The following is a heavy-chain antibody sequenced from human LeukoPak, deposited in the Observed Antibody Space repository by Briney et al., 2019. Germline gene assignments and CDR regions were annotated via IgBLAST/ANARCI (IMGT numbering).Heavy chain of an antibody. V-gene: IGHV4-34*01. J-gene: IGHJ5*02. D-gene: IGHD4-17*01. CDR1: GGSFSGYY. Sequence: SETLSLTCAVYGGSFSGYYWSWIRQPPEKGLEWIGEINHSGSTNYNPSLKSRVTISVDTSKNQFSLKLSSVTAADTAVYYCARGVPDYGDYGSNWFDPWGQGTLVTVSS. CDR3: ARGVPDYGDYGSNWFDP. CDR2: INHSGST.